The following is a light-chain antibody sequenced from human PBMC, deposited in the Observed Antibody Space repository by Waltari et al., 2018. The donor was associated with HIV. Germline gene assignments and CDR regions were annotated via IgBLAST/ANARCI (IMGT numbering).Light chain of an antibody. CDR3: SSFTTSNTLL. CDR1: SSDIGSYNY. Sequence: QSALTQPASVSGSPGQSITVSCTGTSSDIGSYNYVSWYQQTPRTAPKLVIYEVNNRPSGISNRFSGSKSGTTASLTISGLQTEDEAHYYCSSFTTSNTLLFGGGTKVTVL. V-gene: IGLV2-14*01. CDR2: EVN. J-gene: IGLJ2*01.